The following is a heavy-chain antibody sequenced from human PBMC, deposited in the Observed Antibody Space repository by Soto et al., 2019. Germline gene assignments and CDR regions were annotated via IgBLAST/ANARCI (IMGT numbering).Heavy chain of an antibody. V-gene: IGHV3-9*01. CDR3: AKELGQWLGQYYYYGMDV. D-gene: IGHD6-19*01. Sequence: EVQLVESGGGLVQPGRSLRLSCAASGFTFDDYAMHWVRQAPGKGLEWVSGISWNSGSIGYADSVKGRFTISRDNAKNSLYLQMNSLRAEDTALYYCAKELGQWLGQYYYYGMDVWGQGTTVTVSS. CDR2: ISWNSGSI. CDR1: GFTFDDYA. J-gene: IGHJ6*02.